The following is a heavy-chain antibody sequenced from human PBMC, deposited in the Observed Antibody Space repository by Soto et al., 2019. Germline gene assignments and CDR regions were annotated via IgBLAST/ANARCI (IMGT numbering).Heavy chain of an antibody. Sequence: GGSLRLSCAASGFTFSSYAMSWVHQAPGKGLEWVSAISGSGGSTYYADSVKGRFTISRDNSKNTLYLQMNSLRAEDTAVYYCAKDQRRIVVVPAAMQGDWFDPWGQGTLVTVSS. D-gene: IGHD2-2*01. CDR1: GFTFSSYA. CDR2: ISGSGGST. CDR3: AKDQRRIVVVPAAMQGDWFDP. V-gene: IGHV3-23*01. J-gene: IGHJ5*02.